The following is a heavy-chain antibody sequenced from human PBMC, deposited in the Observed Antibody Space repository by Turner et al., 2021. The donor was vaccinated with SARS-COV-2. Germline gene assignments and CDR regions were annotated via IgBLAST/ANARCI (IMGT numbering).Heavy chain of an antibody. V-gene: IGHV3-53*04. CDR3: ARETWGRDPDY. D-gene: IGHD3-16*01. CDR2: IYSGGST. CDR1: GFTVSSNY. J-gene: IGHJ4*02. Sequence: EVQQVESGGGLVQPGGSLRLSCAASGFTVSSNYMSWVRQAPGKELEWVSVIYSGGSTYYADSVKGRFTISRHNSKNTLYLQMNSLRAEDTAVYSCARETWGRDPDYWGQGTLVTVSS.